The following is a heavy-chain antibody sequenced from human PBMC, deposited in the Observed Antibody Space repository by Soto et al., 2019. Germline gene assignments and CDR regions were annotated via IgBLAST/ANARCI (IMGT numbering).Heavy chain of an antibody. J-gene: IGHJ3*01. Sequence: EVQLVETGGGLIQPGGSLRLSCAASGFTVSSHYISLVRQASGEGLQWVSIIYSGGSTYYADSVKVRFTISRDNSKNTLYLQMNSLRVEDTAVYYCARGGALDVWGQGTMVTV. CDR2: IYSGGST. CDR3: ARGGALDV. CDR1: GFTVSSHY. V-gene: IGHV3-53*02.